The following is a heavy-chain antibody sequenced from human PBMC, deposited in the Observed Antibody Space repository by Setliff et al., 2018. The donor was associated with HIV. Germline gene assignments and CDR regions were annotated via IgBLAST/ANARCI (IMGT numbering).Heavy chain of an antibody. CDR1: RYSFTNYW. Sequence: GESLKISCKGSRYSFTNYWIGWVRQMPGKGLEWMGIIYPGDSDPRYSPSFQGQVTISADKSISTAYLQWSSLKASDTAIYYCARPRSGGSIDAFDIWGQGTMVTVSS. J-gene: IGHJ3*02. CDR2: IYPGDSDP. D-gene: IGHD2-15*01. CDR3: ARPRSGGSIDAFDI. V-gene: IGHV5-51*01.